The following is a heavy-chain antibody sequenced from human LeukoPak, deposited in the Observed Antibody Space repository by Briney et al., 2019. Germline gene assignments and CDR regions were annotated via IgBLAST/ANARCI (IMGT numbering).Heavy chain of an antibody. V-gene: IGHV3-21*01. J-gene: IGHJ3*02. CDR1: GFTFGSYS. CDR3: AKERGWTAAFDI. Sequence: GGSLRLSCAASGFTFGSYSMNWVRQAPGKGLEWVSSISSSSSYIYYADSVKGRFTISRDNAKNSLYLQMNSLRAEDTAVYYCAKERGWTAAFDIWGQGTMVTVSS. CDR2: ISSSSSYI. D-gene: IGHD6-19*01.